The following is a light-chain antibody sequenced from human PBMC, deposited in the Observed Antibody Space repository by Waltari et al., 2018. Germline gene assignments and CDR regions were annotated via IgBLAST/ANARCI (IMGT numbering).Light chain of an antibody. CDR3: VVWDDSLSGRV. V-gene: IGLV1-47*01. Sequence: QSVLTQPPSASGTPGQRVTISCSGSSSNIGSYLVYWYQQLPGTAPKLLIYRNNQRPSGVPDRFSGSTSGTSASLAISGLRSEDEADYYCVVWDDSLSGRVFGGGTKLTVL. CDR1: SSNIGSYL. J-gene: IGLJ3*02. CDR2: RNN.